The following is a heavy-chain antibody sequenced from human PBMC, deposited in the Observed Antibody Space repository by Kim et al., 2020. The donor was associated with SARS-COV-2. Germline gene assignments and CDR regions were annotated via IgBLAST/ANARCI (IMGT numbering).Heavy chain of an antibody. D-gene: IGHD6-19*01. CDR1: GFTFSSYA. Sequence: GGSLRLSCAASGFTFSSYAMHWVRQAPGKGLEWVAVISYDGSNKYYADSVKGRFTISRDNSKNTLYLQMNSLRAEDTAVYYCARGGLWQWLVSPFDYWGQGTLVTVSS. J-gene: IGHJ4*02. V-gene: IGHV3-30*04. CDR2: ISYDGSNK. CDR3: ARGGLWQWLVSPFDY.